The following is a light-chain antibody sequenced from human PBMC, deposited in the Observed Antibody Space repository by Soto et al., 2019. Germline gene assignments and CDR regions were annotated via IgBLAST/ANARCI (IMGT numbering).Light chain of an antibody. CDR1: SSDVGGYNY. CDR3: SSYTSSVSVV. CDR2: DVS. V-gene: IGLV2-14*01. Sequence: QSALTQPASVSGSPGQSITISCTGTSSDVGGYNYVSWYQQNPGKAPKLMIYDVSNRPSGVSNRFSGSKSGNTASLTISGLQAEDEADYYCSSYTSSVSVVFGGGTKVTVL. J-gene: IGLJ2*01.